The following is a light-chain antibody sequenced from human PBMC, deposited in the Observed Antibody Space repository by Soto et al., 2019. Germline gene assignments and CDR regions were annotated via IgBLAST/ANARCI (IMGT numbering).Light chain of an antibody. J-gene: IGLJ3*02. CDR1: SSDVGGFNY. CDR2: DVS. CDR3: HSFARSYIEV. V-gene: IGLV2-11*01. Sequence: QSALTQPRSVSGSPGQSVTISCTGTSSDVGGFNYVCWYQQHPGKAPKLMIYDVSKRPAGVPDRFSGSKSGNTASLTISGLQAEDEADYYCHSFARSYIEVFGGGTKVTVL.